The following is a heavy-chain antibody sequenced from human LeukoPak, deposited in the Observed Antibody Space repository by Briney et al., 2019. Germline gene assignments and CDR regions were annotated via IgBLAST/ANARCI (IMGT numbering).Heavy chain of an antibody. CDR1: GGSFSGYY. CDR2: INHSGST. D-gene: IGHD6-13*01. V-gene: IGHV4-34*01. CDR3: ARHTIVAAAGHPFDY. Sequence: PSETLSLTCAVYGGSFSGYYWSWIRQPPGKGLEWIGEINHSGSTNYNPSLKSRVTISVDTSKNQFSLKLSSVTAADTAVYYCARHTIVAAAGHPFDYWGQGTLVTVSS. J-gene: IGHJ4*02.